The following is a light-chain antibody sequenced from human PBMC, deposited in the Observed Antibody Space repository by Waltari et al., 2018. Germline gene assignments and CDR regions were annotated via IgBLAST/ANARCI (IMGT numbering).Light chain of an antibody. CDR1: RSNFGGGCA. J-gene: IGLJ2*01. CDR2: GNT. Sequence: QSVLTQPPPVSGATGQTVPNPGTGGRSNFGGGCAVHWYQQFPGTSPKLLIFGNTNRPSGVPGRFSGSRSGTSASLAIAGLQSEDEAVYYCQSFDSSLSASVFGGGTKLTVL. CDR3: QSFDSSLSASV. V-gene: IGLV1-40*01.